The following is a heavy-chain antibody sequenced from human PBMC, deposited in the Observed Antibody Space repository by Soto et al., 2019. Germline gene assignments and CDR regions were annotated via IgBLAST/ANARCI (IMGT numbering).Heavy chain of an antibody. CDR3: ARRMGTGYSYGYVGYYYYGMDA. D-gene: IGHD5-18*01. CDR2: IYYSGST. J-gene: IGHJ6*02. V-gene: IGHV4-39*01. CDR1: GGSFSGYY. Sequence: PSETLSLTCAVHGGSFSGYYWGWIRQPPGKGLEWIGSIYYSGSTYYNPSLKSRVTISVDTSKNQFSLKLSSVTAADTAVYYCARRMGTGYSYGYVGYYYYGMDAWGQGTTVTVSS.